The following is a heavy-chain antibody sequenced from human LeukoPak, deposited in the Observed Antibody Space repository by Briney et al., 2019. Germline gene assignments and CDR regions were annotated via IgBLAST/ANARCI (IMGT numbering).Heavy chain of an antibody. V-gene: IGHV4-39*01. CDR3: ARWGAGVGY. J-gene: IGHJ4*02. CDR1: GGSISSSSYY. D-gene: IGHD3-16*01. CDR2: IYYSGST. Sequence: SETLSLTCTVSGGSISSSSYYWGWIRQPPGKGLEWIGSIYYSGSTYYNPSLKSRVTISVDTSKNQFSLKLSSVTAADTAVYYCARWGAGVGYWGQGTLVTVSS.